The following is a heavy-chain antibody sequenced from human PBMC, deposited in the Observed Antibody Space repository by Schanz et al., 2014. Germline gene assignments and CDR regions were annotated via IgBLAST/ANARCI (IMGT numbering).Heavy chain of an antibody. Sequence: QVHLQESGPGLVKPSETLSLTCTVSGVSISNNYWGWIRQPPGKGLEWIGNIYSSGSTNYNPSLKSRVTISGDTSKNQFSLRLSSVTAADTAVYFCASFVPRGYYFDYWGQGTLVTVSS. CDR1: GVSISNNY. CDR3: ASFVPRGYYFDY. J-gene: IGHJ4*02. CDR2: IYSSGST. V-gene: IGHV4-59*01. D-gene: IGHD3-10*01.